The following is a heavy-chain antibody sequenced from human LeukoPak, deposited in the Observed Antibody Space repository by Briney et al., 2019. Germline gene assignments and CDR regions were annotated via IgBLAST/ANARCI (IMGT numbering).Heavy chain of an antibody. CDR1: GFTFSRYA. CDR3: AKDPPGSYYPWFRPENHDY. CDR2: ISGSGGRT. D-gene: IGHD1-26*01. V-gene: IGHV3-23*01. Sequence: GGSLRLSCAASGFTFSRYAMSWVRQAPGKGLECVSAISGSGGRTYYADCVKGRFTISRENSKNTLYLQMNSLRAEDTAVYYCAKDPPGSYYPWFRPENHDYWGQGTLVTVSS. J-gene: IGHJ4*02.